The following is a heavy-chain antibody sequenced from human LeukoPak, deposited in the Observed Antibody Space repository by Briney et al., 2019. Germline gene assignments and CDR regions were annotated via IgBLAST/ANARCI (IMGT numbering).Heavy chain of an antibody. V-gene: IGHV4-39*01. CDR1: GGSIISNNYY. J-gene: IGHJ6*03. Sequence: SETLSLTCTVSGGSIISNNYYWGWIRLPPGKGLEWIGSIYYTGSTYYNPSLNSRVTMSADTSMNQIALKVTSMTAADTAVYYCARLLSYDVLTDNYYKYYMDVWGEGTTVTVSS. CDR3: ARLLSYDVLTDNYYKYYMDV. CDR2: IYYTGST. D-gene: IGHD3-9*01.